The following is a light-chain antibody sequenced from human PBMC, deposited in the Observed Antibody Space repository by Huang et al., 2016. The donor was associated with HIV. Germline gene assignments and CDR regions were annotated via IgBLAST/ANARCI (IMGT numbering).Light chain of an antibody. CDR3: QQYNNWPR. J-gene: IGKJ1*01. CDR2: GAY. CDR1: RDVGDT. V-gene: IGKV3-15*01. Sequence: EVAMTKSPVTLSVSPGERVALSCRASRDVGDTVAWYQHKPGQPPRLLIYGAYSRATGVPARFSGSGSGTEFTLTISNMQSEDFAVYYCQQYNNWPRFGQGTKVEIK.